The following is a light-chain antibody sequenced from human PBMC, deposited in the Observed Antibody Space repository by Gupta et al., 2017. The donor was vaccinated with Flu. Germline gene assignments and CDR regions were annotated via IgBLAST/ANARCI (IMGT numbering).Light chain of an antibody. CDR3: RQTDSSSPIT. J-gene: IGKJ4*01. CDR2: AAS. Sequence: SSLYASVGDRGIITCRARQSIRSYLDWYKQKPEKAPKLLIYAASSWQRGVPSRFSGSGSGKDVTLTSSSRQQEDFATYFCRQTDSSSPITFGRGTXVEIK. V-gene: IGKV1-39*01. CDR1: QSIRSY.